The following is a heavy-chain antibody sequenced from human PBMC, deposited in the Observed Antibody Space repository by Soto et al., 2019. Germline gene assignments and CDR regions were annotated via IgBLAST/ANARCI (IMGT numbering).Heavy chain of an antibody. CDR2: ISYDGSNK. Sequence: PGGSLRLSCAASGFTFSSYGMHWVRQAPGKGLKWVAVISYDGSNKYYADSAKGRFTISRDNSKNTLYLQMNSLRAEDTAVYYCAKAHGADYGDYAYYYWYFDLWGRGTLVTVSS. J-gene: IGHJ2*01. CDR1: GFTFSSYG. V-gene: IGHV3-30*18. CDR3: AKAHGADYGDYAYYYWYFDL. D-gene: IGHD4-17*01.